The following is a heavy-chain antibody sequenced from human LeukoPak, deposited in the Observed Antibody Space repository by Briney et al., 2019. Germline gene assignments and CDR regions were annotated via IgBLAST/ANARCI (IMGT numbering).Heavy chain of an antibody. V-gene: IGHV1-2*02. CDR1: GYTFTGYY. D-gene: IGHD2-15*01. Sequence: ASVKVSCKASGYTFTGYYMHWVRQAPGQGLEWMGWINPNRGGTNYAQKFQGRVTMTRDTSISKAYMELSRLRSDDTAVYYCERGRWGYCSGGSCYDYWLDPWGQGTLVTVSS. CDR3: ERGRWGYCSGGSCYDYWLDP. CDR2: INPNRGGT. J-gene: IGHJ5*02.